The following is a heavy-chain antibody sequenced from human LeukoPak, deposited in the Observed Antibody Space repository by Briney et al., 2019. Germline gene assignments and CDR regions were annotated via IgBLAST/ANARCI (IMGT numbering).Heavy chain of an antibody. J-gene: IGHJ4*02. D-gene: IGHD2-8*01. V-gene: IGHV4-34*01. Sequence: SETLSLTCAVYGGPFSGYYWSWIRQPPGKGLEWIGEINHSGTTNYNPSLESRVTVSLDKSKNQLSLNLTSVTAADTAVYYCSRENGAFSPFGYWGQGTPVTVLS. CDR3: SRENGAFSPFGY. CDR1: GGPFSGYY. CDR2: INHSGTT.